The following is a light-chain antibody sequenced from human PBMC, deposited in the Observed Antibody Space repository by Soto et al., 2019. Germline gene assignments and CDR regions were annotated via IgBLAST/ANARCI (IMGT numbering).Light chain of an antibody. CDR2: GAS. CDR3: HQYGISP. V-gene: IGKV3-20*01. J-gene: IGKJ4*01. Sequence: EIVMTQSPATLSVSPGERATLSCRASQSVSSNLAWYQQKPGQAPRLLIYGASSRATGIPGRFSGSGSGTEFTLTISRLEPEDFAVYYCHQYGISPFGGGTKVDIK. CDR1: QSVSSN.